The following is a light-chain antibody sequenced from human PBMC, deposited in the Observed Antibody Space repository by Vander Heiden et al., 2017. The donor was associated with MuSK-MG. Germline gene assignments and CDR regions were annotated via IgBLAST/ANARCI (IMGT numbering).Light chain of an antibody. CDR1: QSVNNY. V-gene: IGKV1-39*01. Sequence: DIQMTQSPSSLSASVGDRVTITCRASQSVNNYLNWYQQKSLKAPKLLVCAASSLLSEFPSRFTASGPGRTFTLSIMRLQPEAVAIYYCCGRSTLPETCGQGTKLEFK. CDR3: CGRSTLPET. CDR2: AAS. J-gene: IGKJ2*01.